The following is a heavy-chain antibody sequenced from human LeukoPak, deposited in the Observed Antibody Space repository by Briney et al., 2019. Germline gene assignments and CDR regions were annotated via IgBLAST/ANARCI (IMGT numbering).Heavy chain of an antibody. Sequence: SETLSLTCAVYGGSFSNYYWSWIRQPPGKGLEWIGEINDSGRTNYNPSAMSRVTVSVDTSKNQFSLRLTSVTATDTAVYYCARRWNYGRNYYIDVWGKGGTVSVSS. CDR3: ARRWNYGRNYYIDV. D-gene: IGHD1-7*01. CDR1: GGSFSNYY. V-gene: IGHV4-34*01. J-gene: IGHJ6*03. CDR2: INDSGRT.